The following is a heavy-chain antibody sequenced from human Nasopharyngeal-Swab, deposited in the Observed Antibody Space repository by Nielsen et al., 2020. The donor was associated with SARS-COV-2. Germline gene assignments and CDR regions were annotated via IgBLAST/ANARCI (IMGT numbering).Heavy chain of an antibody. CDR1: GYSFTSYW. D-gene: IGHD3-3*01. J-gene: IGHJ6*02. CDR2: IYPGDSDT. V-gene: IGHV5-51*01. CDR3: ARLIGGRSGYFGMDV. Sequence: GGSLRLSCKGSGYSFTSYWIGWVRQMPGKGLEWMGIIYPGDSDTRYSPSFQGQVTISADKSISTAYLQWSSLKASDTAMYYCARLIGGRSGYFGMDVWGQGTTVAASS.